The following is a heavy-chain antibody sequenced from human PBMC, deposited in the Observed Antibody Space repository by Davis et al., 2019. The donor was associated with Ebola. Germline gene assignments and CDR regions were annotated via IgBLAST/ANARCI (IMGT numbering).Heavy chain of an antibody. D-gene: IGHD4-17*01. CDR3: AKDQTVTTPIYYFDY. CDR2: ISGSGGST. Sequence: GESLKISCAASGFTFSSYAMSWVRQAPGKGLEWVSAISGSGGSTYYADSVKGRFTISRDNSKNTLYLQMNSLRAEDTAVYYCAKDQTVTTPIYYFDYWGQGTLVTVSS. J-gene: IGHJ4*02. CDR1: GFTFSSYA. V-gene: IGHV3-23*01.